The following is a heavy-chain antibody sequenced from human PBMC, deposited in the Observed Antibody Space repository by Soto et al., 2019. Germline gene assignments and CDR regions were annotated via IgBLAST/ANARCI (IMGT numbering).Heavy chain of an antibody. CDR1: GFTFSSYA. CDR2: ISGSGGST. D-gene: IGHD6-19*01. J-gene: IGHJ4*02. CDR3: AKQSRRWIAVAGNYFDY. Sequence: GGSLRLSCAASGFTFSSYAMSWVRQAPGKGLEWVSAISGSGGSTYYADSVKGRFTISRDNSKNTLYLQMNSLRAEDTAVYYCAKQSRRWIAVAGNYFDYWGQGTLVTVSS. V-gene: IGHV3-23*01.